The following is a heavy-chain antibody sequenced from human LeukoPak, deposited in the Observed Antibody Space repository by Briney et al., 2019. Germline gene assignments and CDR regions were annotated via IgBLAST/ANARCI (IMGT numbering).Heavy chain of an antibody. V-gene: IGHV3-49*03. Sequence: GGSLRLSCTASGFTFGDYAMSWFRQAPGKGLEWVGFIRSKAYGGTTEYAASVKGRFTISRDDSKSIAYLQMNSLKTEDTAVYYCTRDPGNSGVNYWGQGTLVTVSS. CDR3: TRDPGNSGVNY. CDR2: IRSKAYGGTT. CDR1: GFTFGDYA. D-gene: IGHD4-23*01. J-gene: IGHJ4*02.